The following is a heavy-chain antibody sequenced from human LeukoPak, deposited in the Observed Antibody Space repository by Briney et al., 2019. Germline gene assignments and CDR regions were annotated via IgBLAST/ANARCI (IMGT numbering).Heavy chain of an antibody. CDR2: INHSGST. V-gene: IGHV4-34*01. Sequence: PSETLSLTCAVYGGSFSAYYWSWIRQPPGKGLEWIGEINHSGSTNYNPSLKSRVTISVDTSKDQFSLKLSSVTAADTAVYYCAISTGIYYDSSGYNWGQGTLVTVSS. D-gene: IGHD3-22*01. CDR1: GGSFSAYY. J-gene: IGHJ4*02. CDR3: AISTGIYYDSSGYN.